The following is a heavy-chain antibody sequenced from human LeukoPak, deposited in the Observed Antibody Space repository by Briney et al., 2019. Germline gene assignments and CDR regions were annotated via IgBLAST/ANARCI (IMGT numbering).Heavy chain of an antibody. CDR2: ISSSGDTI. CDR1: GFTHSAYY. V-gene: IGHV3-11*04. CDR3: ARLRWYTFDY. J-gene: IGHJ4*02. Sequence: PGGSLRLSCAASGFTHSAYYMSWIRQAPGKGLEWVSYISSSGDTIYYADSVKGRFTISRDNAKNSLYLQMNTLRAEDTAVYYCARLRWYTFDYWGQGTLVTVSS. D-gene: IGHD4-23*01.